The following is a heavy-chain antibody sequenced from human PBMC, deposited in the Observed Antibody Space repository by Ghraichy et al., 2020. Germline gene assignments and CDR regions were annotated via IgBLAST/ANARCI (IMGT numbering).Heavy chain of an antibody. Sequence: SLTCNVSGYSISSGHYWGWIRQPPGRGLEWIGSLSHSGGTYYRSSIKSRVTMSVDTSKNQLSLKMTSATAADTAVYYCVRGNFYDVKYYFESWGQGTQVTVSS. D-gene: IGHD3-16*01. V-gene: IGHV4-38-2*02. CDR3: VRGNFYDVKYYFES. CDR1: GYSISSGHY. J-gene: IGHJ4*02. CDR2: LSHSGGT.